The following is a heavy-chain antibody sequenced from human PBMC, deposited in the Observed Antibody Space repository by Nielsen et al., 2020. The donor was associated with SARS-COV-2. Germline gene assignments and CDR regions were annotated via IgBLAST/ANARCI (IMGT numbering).Heavy chain of an antibody. V-gene: IGHV1-46*01. J-gene: IGHJ6*02. CDR3: ARSLLWFGELMADYYYYGMDV. CDR2: INPSGGST. D-gene: IGHD3-10*01. Sequence: WVRQAPRQGLEWMGIINPSGGSTSYAQKFQGRVTMTRDTSTSTVYMELSSLRSEDTAVYYCARSLLWFGELMADYYYYGMDVWGQGTTVTVSS.